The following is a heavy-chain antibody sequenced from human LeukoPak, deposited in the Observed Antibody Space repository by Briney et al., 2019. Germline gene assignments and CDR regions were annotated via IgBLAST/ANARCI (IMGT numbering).Heavy chain of an antibody. CDR3: ARSRLGALDY. D-gene: IGHD1-26*01. J-gene: IGHJ4*02. V-gene: IGHV3-72*01. CDR2: IKNKAKSHTT. CDR1: GSFFSGPY. Sequence: GGSLRLSCAASGSFFSGPYMEWGRQAPGKGLEWVGRIKNKAKSHTTEYAASVKGRFTISRDDSKNSLYLQMDSLKTEDTAVYFCARSRLGALDYWGQGTLVTVSS.